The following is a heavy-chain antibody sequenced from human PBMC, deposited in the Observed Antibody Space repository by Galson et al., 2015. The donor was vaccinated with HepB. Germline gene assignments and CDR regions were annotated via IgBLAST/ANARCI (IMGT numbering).Heavy chain of an antibody. CDR1: GDSVSSNSTA. V-gene: IGHV6-1*01. CDR2: TYYRSKWYN. Sequence: CAISGDSVSSNSTAWNWIRQSPSRGLEWLGRTYYRSKWYNDYAVSVKSRITINPDTSKNQFSLQLNSVTPEDTAVYYCARAGIAAAGTNYYYMDVWGKGTTVTVSS. J-gene: IGHJ6*03. D-gene: IGHD6-13*01. CDR3: ARAGIAAAGTNYYYMDV.